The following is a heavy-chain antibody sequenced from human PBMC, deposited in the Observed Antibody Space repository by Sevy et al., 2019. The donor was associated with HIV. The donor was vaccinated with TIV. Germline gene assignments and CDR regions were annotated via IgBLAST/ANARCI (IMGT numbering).Heavy chain of an antibody. CDR2: IIPIFGTA. V-gene: IGHV1-69*13. Sequence: ASVKVSCKASGGTFSSYAISWVRQAPGQGLEWMGGIIPIFGTAYYAQKFQGRVTVTADESTSTAYMELSSLRSEDTAVYYCARGLIATRRGGGYYFDYWGQGTLVTVSS. J-gene: IGHJ4*02. CDR3: ARGLIATRRGGGYYFDY. CDR1: GGTFSSYA. D-gene: IGHD6-6*01.